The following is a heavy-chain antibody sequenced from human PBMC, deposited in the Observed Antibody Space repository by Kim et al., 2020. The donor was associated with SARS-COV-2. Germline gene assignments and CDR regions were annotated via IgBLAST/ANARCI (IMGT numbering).Heavy chain of an antibody. V-gene: IGHV4-39*01. D-gene: IGHD6-19*01. CDR1: SGSVSSGGYY. Sequence: SETLSLTCTVSSGSVSSGGYYWAWIRQSPGKGLEWIGTIYYSGSTYYSPSLKSRVTLSVDTSKDQVSLKMASVTPADTALYYCARHVLSGWDRYFDYWGQGTLVTVSS. CDR3: ARHVLSGWDRYFDY. J-gene: IGHJ4*02. CDR2: IYYSGST.